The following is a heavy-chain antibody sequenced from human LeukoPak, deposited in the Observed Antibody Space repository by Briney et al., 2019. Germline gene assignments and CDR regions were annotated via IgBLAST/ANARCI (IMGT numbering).Heavy chain of an antibody. V-gene: IGHV3-33*06. CDR1: GFTFSSYG. D-gene: IGHD4-17*01. J-gene: IGHJ4*02. CDR3: AKALNYGDQNFDY. CDR2: IWYDGSNE. Sequence: GRSLRLSCAASGFTFSSYGMHWVRQAPGKGLELVAVIWYDGSNEYYADSVKGRFTISRDNSKNTLYLQMNSLRAEDTAVYYCAKALNYGDQNFDYWGQGTLVTVSS.